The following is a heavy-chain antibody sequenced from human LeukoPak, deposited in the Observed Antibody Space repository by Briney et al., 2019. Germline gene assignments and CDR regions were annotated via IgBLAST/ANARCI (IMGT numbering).Heavy chain of an antibody. D-gene: IGHD2-8*01. CDR1: GGSISSYF. Sequence: SETLPLTCIVSGGSISSYFWTWIRQPPGKGLEWIGYIHYSGSTNYNPSLKSRVTISVDTSKNQFSLQLSSVTAADTAVYYCARGLGLIAMFDPWGQGTLVTVSS. CDR2: IHYSGST. J-gene: IGHJ5*02. V-gene: IGHV4-59*01. CDR3: ARGLGLIAMFDP.